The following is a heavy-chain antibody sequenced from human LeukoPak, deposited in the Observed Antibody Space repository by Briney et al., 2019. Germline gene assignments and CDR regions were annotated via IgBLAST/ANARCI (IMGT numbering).Heavy chain of an antibody. J-gene: IGHJ4*02. CDR2: INSDGKIT. D-gene: IGHD5-12*01. CDR3: AKLSSYWSFDY. V-gene: IGHV3-74*01. CDR1: GFTFDNYW. Sequence: GGSLRLSCAASGFTFDNYWMHWVRQAPGEDLMWVSGINSDGKITSYADSVKGRFTISRDNAKSTLFLQMNSLRVEDTAVYYCAKLSSYWSFDYWGQGSLVTVSS.